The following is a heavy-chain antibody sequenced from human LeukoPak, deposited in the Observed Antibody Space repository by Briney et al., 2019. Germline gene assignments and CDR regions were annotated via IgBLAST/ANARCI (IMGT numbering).Heavy chain of an antibody. D-gene: IGHD2-15*01. V-gene: IGHV5-51*01. CDR2: IYPNNSDS. Sequence: PGESLKISCKGSGYSFTNYWIGWVRQMPGKGLEWMGIIYPNNSDSRYSPSFRGQVTISVDRSITTAYLQWNSLKPSDTAVYYCALSSGAFDSAGYFDYWGQGTLVTVSS. CDR3: ALSSGAFDSAGYFDY. CDR1: GYSFTNYW. J-gene: IGHJ4*02.